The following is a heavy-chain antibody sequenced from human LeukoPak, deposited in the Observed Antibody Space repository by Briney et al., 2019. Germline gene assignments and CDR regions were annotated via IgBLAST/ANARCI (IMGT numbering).Heavy chain of an antibody. J-gene: IGHJ4*02. CDR2: IINDGSIT. Sequence: GGSLRLSCSASGFMFSTYWMYWVRQAPGKGLVWVSRIINDGSITNYADSVKGRFTISRDNAQNTLYLQMNSLRVEDTAVYYCXXXXYSXXSPGDWGQGTLVTVSS. CDR1: GFMFSTYW. D-gene: IGHD4-11*01. CDR3: XXXXYSXXSPGD. V-gene: IGHV3-74*01.